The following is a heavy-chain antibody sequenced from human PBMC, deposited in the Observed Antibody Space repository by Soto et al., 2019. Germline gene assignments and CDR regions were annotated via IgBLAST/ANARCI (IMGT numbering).Heavy chain of an antibody. V-gene: IGHV1-2*02. D-gene: IGHD3-3*01. CDR2: VNPDNGDT. CDR1: GYTFTGNY. Sequence: ASVKVSCKASGYTFTGNYIHWVRQAPGQGLEWMGWVNPDNGDTASAQKFQGRVTMTSDTTVTTAYMELSRLTSDDTAVYYCARDPRPPSGWLGFWEYGMDVWGQGTTVTVSS. CDR3: ARDPRPPSGWLGFWEYGMDV. J-gene: IGHJ6*02.